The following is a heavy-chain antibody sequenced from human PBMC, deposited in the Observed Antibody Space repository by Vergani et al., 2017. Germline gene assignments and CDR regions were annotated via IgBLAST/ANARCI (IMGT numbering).Heavy chain of an antibody. CDR1: GFRVTTYY. Sequence: VELLESGGGLAQPGGSLRVSCSASGFRVTTYYMRWVRQAPGKGLEWVASISGSSSYVFYRDSVEGRFTITRDNAKKSVYLQMNSLRAEDTAMYFCARGLWDCTHIRCSPPSYWGQGTQVTVSS. CDR2: ISGSSSYV. D-gene: IGHD2-8*01. CDR3: ARGLWDCTHIRCSPPSY. V-gene: IGHV3-21*01. J-gene: IGHJ4*02.